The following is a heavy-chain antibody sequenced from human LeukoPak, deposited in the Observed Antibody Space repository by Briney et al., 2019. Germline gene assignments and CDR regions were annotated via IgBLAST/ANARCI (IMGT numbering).Heavy chain of an antibody. CDR3: ARPQYYDFWSGYSWFDP. D-gene: IGHD3-3*01. Sequence: GESLKFSSKGSGYSFTSYWIGWVRPMPGEGLEWMGIIYPGDSDTRYSPSFQGHVTISADKSISTAYLQWSSLKDSDTAMYYCARPQYYDFWSGYSWFDPWGQGTLVTVSS. CDR1: GYSFTSYW. V-gene: IGHV5-51*01. J-gene: IGHJ5*02. CDR2: IYPGDSDT.